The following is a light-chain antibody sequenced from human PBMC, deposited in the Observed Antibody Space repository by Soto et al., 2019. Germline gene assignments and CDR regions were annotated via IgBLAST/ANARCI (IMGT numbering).Light chain of an antibody. V-gene: IGKV3-15*01. CDR3: QQYNNWPRT. J-gene: IGKJ5*01. Sequence: EIVMTQSPATLSVSPGERATLYCRASQSFSSNLAWYQQKPGQAPRLLIYGASTRATGVPARFSGSGSGTEFTLTISSLQSEDFAVYYCQQYNNWPRTFGQGTRLENK. CDR1: QSFSSN. CDR2: GAS.